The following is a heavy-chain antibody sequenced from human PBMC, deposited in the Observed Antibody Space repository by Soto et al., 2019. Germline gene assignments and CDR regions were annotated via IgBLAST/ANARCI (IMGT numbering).Heavy chain of an antibody. CDR1: GFTFSSYG. V-gene: IGHV3-33*01. J-gene: IGHJ4*02. CDR2: IWYDGSNK. CDR3: ARDPALLLWFGEIDY. D-gene: IGHD3-10*01. Sequence: QVQLVESGGGVVQPGRSLRLSCAASGFTFSSYGMHWVRQAPGKGLEWVAVIWYDGSNKYYADSVKGRFTISRDNSKNTLYLQMNSLRAEDTAVYYCARDPALLLWFGEIDYWGQGTLVTVSS.